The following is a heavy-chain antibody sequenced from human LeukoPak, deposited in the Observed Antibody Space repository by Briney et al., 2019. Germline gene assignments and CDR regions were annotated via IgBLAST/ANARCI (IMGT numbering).Heavy chain of an antibody. D-gene: IGHD3-3*01. J-gene: IGHJ4*02. CDR2: IYYSGST. Sequence: GTLRLSCTVSGGSISSSSYYWGWIRQPPGKGLEWIGSIYYSGSTYYNPSLKSRVTLSVDTYKNQFSLKLTSVTTPDRAVHYFASHLVLEWLLGHFDYWGQGTLVTVSS. CDR1: GGSISSSSYY. V-gene: IGHV4-39*01. CDR3: ASHLVLEWLLGHFDY.